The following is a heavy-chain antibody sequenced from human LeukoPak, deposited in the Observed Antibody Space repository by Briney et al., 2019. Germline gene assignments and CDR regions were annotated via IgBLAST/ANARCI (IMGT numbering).Heavy chain of an antibody. CDR2: IRFDGSDK. Sequence: GGSLRLSCAASGFTFSSYGMHWVRQAPGKGLEWVAFIRFDGSDKYYADSVKGRFTISRDNSKNTLYLQMNSLRAEDTAVYYCAKDPRIAAAGYYYYYYMDVWGKGTTVTISS. CDR1: GFTFSSYG. D-gene: IGHD6-13*01. V-gene: IGHV3-30*02. CDR3: AKDPRIAAAGYYYYYYMDV. J-gene: IGHJ6*03.